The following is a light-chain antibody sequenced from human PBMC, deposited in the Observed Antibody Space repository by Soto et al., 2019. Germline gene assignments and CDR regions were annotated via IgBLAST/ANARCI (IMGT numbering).Light chain of an antibody. CDR1: QSVNNL. V-gene: IGKV3-11*01. J-gene: IGKJ4*01. Sequence: EIVLTQSPATLSLSPGEGATLSCRASQSVNNLLAWYQQKPGQAPRLLIYGASNRATGIPARFSGSGSGTDFTLTISSLEPEDFAVYYCQQRRSWPLTFGGGTKVEIK. CDR3: QQRRSWPLT. CDR2: GAS.